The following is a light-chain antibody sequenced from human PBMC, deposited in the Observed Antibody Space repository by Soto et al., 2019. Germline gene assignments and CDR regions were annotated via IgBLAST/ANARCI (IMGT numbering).Light chain of an antibody. V-gene: IGKV1-12*01. CDR3: QQANSFPFT. CDR1: QDIHTW. J-gene: IGKJ3*01. Sequence: DMQMTQSPSSVSASLGDRVTITCRASQDIHTWLAWYQQKPGQAPKLLIYGASLLQSGVPSRFSGSGSGTDFTLTISSLQSEDFATYYCQQANSFPFTFGPGTKVDVK. CDR2: GAS.